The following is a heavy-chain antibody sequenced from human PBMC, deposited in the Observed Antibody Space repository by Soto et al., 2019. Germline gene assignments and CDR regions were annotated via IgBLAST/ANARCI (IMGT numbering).Heavy chain of an antibody. CDR2: ISWNSGSI. CDR3: AKDLSGGSGSYYGMDV. D-gene: IGHD2-15*01. Sequence: GGSLRLSCAASGFTFDDYAMHWVRQAPGKGLEWVSGISWNSGSIGYADSVKGRFTISRDNAKNSLYLQMNSLRAEDTALYYCAKDLSGGSGSYYGMDVWGQGTTVTVSS. J-gene: IGHJ6*02. V-gene: IGHV3-9*01. CDR1: GFTFDDYA.